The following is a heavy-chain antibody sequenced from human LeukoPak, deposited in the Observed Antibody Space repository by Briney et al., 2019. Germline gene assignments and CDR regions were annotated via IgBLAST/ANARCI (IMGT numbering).Heavy chain of an antibody. D-gene: IGHD4-17*01. V-gene: IGHV4-30-4*01. Sequence: SETPSLTCTVSGGSISSGGYYWSWIRQPPGEGLEWIGYIYYSGSTYYHPSLKSRVTISLDTSKNQFSLKLSSVTAADTAVYYCARVTTVTTSFHFDYWGQGTLVTVSS. CDR2: IYYSGST. J-gene: IGHJ4*02. CDR1: GGSISSGGYY. CDR3: ARVTTVTTSFHFDY.